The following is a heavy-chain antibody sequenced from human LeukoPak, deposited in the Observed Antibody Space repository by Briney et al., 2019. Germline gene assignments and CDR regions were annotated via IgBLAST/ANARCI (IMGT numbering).Heavy chain of an antibody. CDR1: GGTFSSYA. D-gene: IGHD5-12*01. J-gene: IGHJ6*02. CDR3: ARVGSGYDHYYYGMDV. CDR2: IIPIFGTA. V-gene: IGHV1-69*13. Sequence: SVKVSCKASGGTFSSYAISWVRQAPGQGLEWMGGIIPIFGTANYAQKFQGRVTITADESTSTAYMELSSLRSEDTAVYYCARVGSGYDHYYYGMDVWGQGTTVTVSS.